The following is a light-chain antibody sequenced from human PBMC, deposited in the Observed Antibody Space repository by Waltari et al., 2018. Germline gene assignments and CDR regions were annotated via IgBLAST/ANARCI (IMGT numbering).Light chain of an antibody. CDR1: QRISTW. CDR2: RAS. J-gene: IGKJ3*01. CDR3: QLYNSYPIT. V-gene: IGKV1-5*03. Sequence: DIQMSQSPSTLSASVGDRVTITCRASQRISTWLAWYQQKPGKAPKLLISRASTLESGVPSRFAGSGSGTEFTLTISSLQPDDFGTYYCQLYNSYPITFGPGTKVDI.